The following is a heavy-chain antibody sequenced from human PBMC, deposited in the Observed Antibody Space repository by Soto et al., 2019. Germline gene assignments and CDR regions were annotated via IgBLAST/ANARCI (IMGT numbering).Heavy chain of an antibody. D-gene: IGHD1-26*01. CDR3: ARGLKWEPHGWFDP. V-gene: IGHV3-30-3*01. CDR2: ISYDGSNK. J-gene: IGHJ5*02. Sequence: QVQLVESGGGVVQPGRSLRLSCAASGFAFSSYAMPWVRQVPGKGLEWVAVISYDGSNKYYADSVKGRFTISRDNSKNTMYLQMNSLRAEDTAVYYCARGLKWEPHGWFDPWGQGTLVTVSS. CDR1: GFAFSSYA.